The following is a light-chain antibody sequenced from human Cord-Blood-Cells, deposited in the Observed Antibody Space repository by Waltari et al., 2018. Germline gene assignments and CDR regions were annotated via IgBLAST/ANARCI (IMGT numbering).Light chain of an antibody. Sequence: QSALTQPASVSGSPGQSITISCTGTSSDVGGYNYVSWYQQHPGKAPKLMIYDVSNLPSGVSIRFSGSKSGNTASLTISVLQAEDEADYYCSSYTSSSTWVFGGGTKLTVL. J-gene: IGLJ3*02. CDR2: DVS. CDR3: SSYTSSSTWV. V-gene: IGLV2-14*03. CDR1: SSDVGGYNY.